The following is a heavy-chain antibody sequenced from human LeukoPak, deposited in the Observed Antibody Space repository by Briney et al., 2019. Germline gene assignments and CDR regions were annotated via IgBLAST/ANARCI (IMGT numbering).Heavy chain of an antibody. Sequence: ATVKVSCKASGYTFTSYGISWVRQAPGQGLEWMGWISAYNGNTNYAQKLQGRVTMTTDTSTSTAYMELRSLRSDDTAVYYCARDPPYCGGDCYFDYWGQGTLVTVSS. D-gene: IGHD2-21*02. J-gene: IGHJ4*02. CDR3: ARDPPYCGGDCYFDY. V-gene: IGHV1-18*01. CDR2: ISAYNGNT. CDR1: GYTFTSYG.